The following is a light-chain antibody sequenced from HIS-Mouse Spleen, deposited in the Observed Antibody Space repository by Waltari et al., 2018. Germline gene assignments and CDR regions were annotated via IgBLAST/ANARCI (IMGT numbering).Light chain of an antibody. CDR1: SLRSYS. J-gene: IGLJ2*01. CDR3: NSRDSSGNHLV. Sequence: SSELTQDPAVSVALGQTVRITCQGDSLRSYSPSWYQQKPGQAHVLFISGNTKRHSGFPDRLSGSSSGNTASLTITGAQAEDEADYYCNSRDSSGNHLVFGGGTKLTVL. CDR2: GNT. V-gene: IGLV3-19*01.